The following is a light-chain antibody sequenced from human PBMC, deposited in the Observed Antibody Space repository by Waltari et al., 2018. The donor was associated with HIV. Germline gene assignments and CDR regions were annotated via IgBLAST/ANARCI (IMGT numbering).Light chain of an antibody. CDR2: YDS. CDR3: QVWDSSSDHPV. Sequence: SYVLTPPPSVSVAPGKTARITCGGNNIGSKSVHWYQQEPGQAPVLVIYYDSDRPSGIPERFSGSNSGNTATLTISRVEAGDEADYYCQVWDSSSDHPVFGTGTKVTVL. CDR1: NIGSKS. V-gene: IGLV3-21*04. J-gene: IGLJ1*01.